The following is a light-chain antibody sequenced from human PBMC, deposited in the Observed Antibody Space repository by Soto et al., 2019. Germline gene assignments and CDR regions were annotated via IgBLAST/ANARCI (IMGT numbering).Light chain of an antibody. Sequence: DIEMTQSPSTLPACVGYRAAITGPANQSISIWLAWYQHKPGKAPNLLIYKASRLETGVPSRFSGSGSGTEFTLTISFLQPDDFATYYCQQYNSYSPLTSGGGAK. CDR2: KAS. CDR1: QSISIW. V-gene: IGKV1-5*03. J-gene: IGKJ4*01. CDR3: QQYNSYSPLT.